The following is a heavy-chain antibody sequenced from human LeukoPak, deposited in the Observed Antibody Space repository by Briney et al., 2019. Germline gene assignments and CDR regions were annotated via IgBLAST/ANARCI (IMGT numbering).Heavy chain of an antibody. V-gene: IGHV3-48*01. D-gene: IGHD3-22*01. CDR1: GFTFSSYG. CDR3: AREGYYYDSRACGY. Sequence: GGSLRLSCAASGFTFSSYGMHWVRQAPGKGLEWVSYISSSSSTIYYADSVKGRFTISRDNAKNSLYLQMNSLRAEDTAVYYCAREGYYYDSRACGYWGQGTLVTVSS. CDR2: ISSSSSTI. J-gene: IGHJ4*02.